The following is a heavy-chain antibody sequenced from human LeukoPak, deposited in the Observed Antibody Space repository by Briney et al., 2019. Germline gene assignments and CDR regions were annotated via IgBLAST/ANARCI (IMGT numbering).Heavy chain of an antibody. CDR2: ISGSGGST. V-gene: IGHV3-23*01. CDR1: GFTFSSYG. CDR3: AKDLPPDYYDILTGYLNPTDY. Sequence: PGGSLRLSCAASGFTFSSYGMSWVRQAPGKGLEWVSAISGSGGSTYYADSVKGRFTISRDNSKNTLYLQMNSLRAEDTAVYYCAKDLPPDYYDILTGYLNPTDYWGQGTLVTVSS. J-gene: IGHJ4*02. D-gene: IGHD3-9*01.